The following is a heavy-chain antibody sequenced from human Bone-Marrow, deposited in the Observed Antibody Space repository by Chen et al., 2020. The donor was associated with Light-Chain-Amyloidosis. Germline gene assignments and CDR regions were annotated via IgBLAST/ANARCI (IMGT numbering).Heavy chain of an antibody. CDR2: FYYSGST. J-gene: IGHJ6*02. CDR1: GGSINTNS. Sequence: QVQLQESGPGLVKPSETLSLTCPDSGGSINTNSWTWIRQPPGKGLEWIGYFYYSGSTNYNPSLKSRVSISGDMSKNQVSLKLTSVSAADTAVYFCARHKVAVNNFGFHYYGTDVWGQGTTVTVSS. D-gene: IGHD6-19*01. CDR3: ARHKVAVNNFGFHYYGTDV. V-gene: IGHV4-59*08.